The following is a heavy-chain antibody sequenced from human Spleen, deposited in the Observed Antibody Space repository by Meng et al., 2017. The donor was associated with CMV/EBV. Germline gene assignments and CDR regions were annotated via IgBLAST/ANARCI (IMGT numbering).Heavy chain of an antibody. CDR2: INYCGGT. V-gene: IGHV4-39*07. D-gene: IGHD2-2*02. CDR1: GGSFSSSSYD. Sequence: ETPSPPSPTTASYGGSFSSSSYDCGWFRHPPGKGLEWIGSINYCGGTYYYPPLMSRGTISVDTSNNQFSLKLSSVTAADTAVYYCAGVWVPATAIQFFDYWGQGTLVTVSS. CDR3: AGVWVPATAIQFFDY. J-gene: IGHJ4*02.